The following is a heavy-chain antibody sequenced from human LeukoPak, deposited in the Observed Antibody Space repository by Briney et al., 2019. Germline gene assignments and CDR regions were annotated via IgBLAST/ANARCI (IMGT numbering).Heavy chain of an antibody. D-gene: IGHD3-22*01. V-gene: IGHV1-2*06. CDR3: ARSFSSKYYYDSSGYYLEYFQH. CDR1: GYTFTGYY. J-gene: IGHJ1*01. Sequence: ASVTVSCKASGYTFTGYYMHWVRQAPGQGLEWMGRINPNSGGTNYAQKFQGRVTMTRDTSISTANMELSRLRSDDTAVYYCARSFSSKYYYDSSGYYLEYFQHWGQGTLVTVSS. CDR2: INPNSGGT.